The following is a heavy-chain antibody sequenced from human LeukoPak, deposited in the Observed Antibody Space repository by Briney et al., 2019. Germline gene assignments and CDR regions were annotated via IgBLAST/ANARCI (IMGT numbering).Heavy chain of an antibody. D-gene: IGHD1-20*01. CDR1: GGSISSSSYY. Sequence: SETLCLTCTVSGGSISSSSYYWGWIRQPPGKGLEWIGSIYYSGSTNYNPSLKSRVTMSVDTSKNQFSLKLSSVTAADTAVYYCARDRITGTTWFDPWGQGTLVTVSS. CDR2: IYYSGST. V-gene: IGHV4-39*07. CDR3: ARDRITGTTWFDP. J-gene: IGHJ5*02.